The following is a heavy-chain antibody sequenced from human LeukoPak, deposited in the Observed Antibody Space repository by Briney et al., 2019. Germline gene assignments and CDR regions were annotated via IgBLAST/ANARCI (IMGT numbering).Heavy chain of an antibody. V-gene: IGHV3-23*01. CDR2: ISGSGGST. CDR3: AKGSHSSGWYQNLDY. D-gene: IGHD6-19*01. CDR1: GFTFSSYA. Sequence: PGGSLRLSCAASGFTFSSYATSWVRQAPGKGLEWVSAISGSGGSTYYADSVKGRFTISRDNSKNTLYLQMNSLRAEDTAVYYCAKGSHSSGWYQNLDYWGQGTLVTVSS. J-gene: IGHJ4*02.